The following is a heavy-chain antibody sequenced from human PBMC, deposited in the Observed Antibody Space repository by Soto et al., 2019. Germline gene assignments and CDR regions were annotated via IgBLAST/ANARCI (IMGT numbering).Heavy chain of an antibody. CDR3: ARGQRYNWNYRYYYGMDV. Sequence: GASVKVSCKASGYAFTSYAMHWVRQAPGQRLEWMGWINAGNGNTKYSQKFQGRVTITRDTSASTAYMELSSLRSEDTAVYYCARGQRYNWNYRYYYGMDVWGQGTTVTVSS. V-gene: IGHV1-3*01. CDR2: INAGNGNT. CDR1: GYAFTSYA. D-gene: IGHD1-7*01. J-gene: IGHJ6*02.